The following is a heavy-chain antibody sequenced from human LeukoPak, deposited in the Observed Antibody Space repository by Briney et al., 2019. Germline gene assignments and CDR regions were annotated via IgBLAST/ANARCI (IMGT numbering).Heavy chain of an antibody. CDR1: GGSFSGYY. D-gene: IGHD6-6*01. Sequence: SETLSLTCAVYGGSFSGYYWSWIRQPAGKGLEWIGRIYTSGSTNYNPSLKSRVTISVDTSKNQFSLKLSSVTAADTAVYYCARGSQLVEWFDPWGQGTLVTVSS. V-gene: IGHV4-59*10. J-gene: IGHJ5*02. CDR3: ARGSQLVEWFDP. CDR2: IYTSGST.